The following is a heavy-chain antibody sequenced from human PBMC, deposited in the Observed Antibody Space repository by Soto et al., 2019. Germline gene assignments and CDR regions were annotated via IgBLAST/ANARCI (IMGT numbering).Heavy chain of an antibody. J-gene: IGHJ5*02. D-gene: IGHD1-26*01. Sequence: ASVKVSCKASGGTFSSYAISWVRQAPGQGLEWMGGIIPIFGTSNYAQKFQGRVTITADESTSTAYMELSSLRSEDTAVYYCARDHSVGAHPPNWFDPWGQGTLVTVSS. CDR2: IIPIFGTS. V-gene: IGHV1-69*13. CDR3: ARDHSVGAHPPNWFDP. CDR1: GGTFSSYA.